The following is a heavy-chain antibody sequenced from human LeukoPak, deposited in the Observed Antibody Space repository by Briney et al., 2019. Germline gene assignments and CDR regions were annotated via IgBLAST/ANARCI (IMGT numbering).Heavy chain of an antibody. D-gene: IGHD4-11*01. CDR1: GFTFSSYS. Sequence: PGGSLRLSCAASGFTFSSYSMNWVRQAPGKGLEWVSYISSSSSTIYYADSVKGRFTISRDNAKNSLYLQMNSLRAEDTAVYYCARERLVTTFWRGENWFDPWGQGTLVTVSS. CDR3: ARERLVTTFWRGENWFDP. CDR2: ISSSSSTI. J-gene: IGHJ5*02. V-gene: IGHV3-48*01.